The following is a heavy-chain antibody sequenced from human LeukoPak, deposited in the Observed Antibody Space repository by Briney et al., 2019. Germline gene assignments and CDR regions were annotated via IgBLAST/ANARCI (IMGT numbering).Heavy chain of an antibody. Sequence: ASVKVSCKASGYTFTGYYMHWVRQAPGQGLEWMGWINPNSGGTNYAQKFQGRVTMTRDTSISTAYMELSRLRSDDTAVYYCARDRLTYDFWSGYYQTGYYYYYMDVWGKGTTVTVSS. CDR2: INPNSGGT. CDR1: GYTFTGYY. D-gene: IGHD3-3*01. CDR3: ARDRLTYDFWSGYYQTGYYYYYMDV. V-gene: IGHV1-2*02. J-gene: IGHJ6*03.